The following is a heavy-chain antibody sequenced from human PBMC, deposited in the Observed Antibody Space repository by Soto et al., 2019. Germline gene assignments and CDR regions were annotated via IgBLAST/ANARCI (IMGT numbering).Heavy chain of an antibody. CDR3: ARSGRSLLDY. CDR1: GASISGSDHY. CDR2: ISYTGNSYNP. Sequence: QVQLQESGPGLVKASQTLSLTCTVSGASISGSDHYWSWIRQPPGKGLEWIGHISYTGNSYNPYYTPSLQSRPTMSLDTSKNQFSLNMTSVTAADTAVYFFARSGRSLLDYWGQGALVSVSS. D-gene: IGHD1-26*01. J-gene: IGHJ4*02. V-gene: IGHV4-30-4*01.